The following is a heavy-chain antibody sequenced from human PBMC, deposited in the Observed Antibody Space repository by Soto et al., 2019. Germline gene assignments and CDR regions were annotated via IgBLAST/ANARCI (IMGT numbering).Heavy chain of an antibody. CDR3: ARDTEYAYGGNSLWSWFDP. CDR2: ISSSSSTI. CDR1: GFTFSSYS. Sequence: PGGSLRLSCAASGFTFSSYSMNWVRQAPGKGLEWVSYISSSSSTIYYADSVKGRFTISRDNAKNSLYLQMNSLRDEDTAVYYCARDTEYAYGGNSLWSWFDPWGQGTLVTVSS. D-gene: IGHD4-17*01. J-gene: IGHJ5*02. V-gene: IGHV3-48*02.